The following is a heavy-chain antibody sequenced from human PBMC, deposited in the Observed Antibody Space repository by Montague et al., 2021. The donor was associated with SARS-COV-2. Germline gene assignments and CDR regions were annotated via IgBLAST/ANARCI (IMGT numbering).Heavy chain of an antibody. V-gene: IGHV2-5*02. D-gene: IGHD6-13*01. CDR3: AHRDSGRIAAAGFDY. Sequence: VKPTQTLPLTCTFSGFSLSTSGVGVGWIRQPPGKALEWLALIYWDYDKRYSPSLKGRLTITKDTSKNQVVLTMTNMDPVDTATYYCAHRDSGRIAAAGFDYWGQGTLVTVSS. CDR1: GFSLSTSGVG. J-gene: IGHJ4*02. CDR2: IYWDYDK.